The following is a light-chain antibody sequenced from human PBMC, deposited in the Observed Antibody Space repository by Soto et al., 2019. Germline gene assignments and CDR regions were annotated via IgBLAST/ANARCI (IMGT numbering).Light chain of an antibody. V-gene: IGLV2-14*01. CDR2: DVT. Sequence: QSALTQPASVSGSPGQSITISCTGTSSDVGGYIYVSWYQQHTGNAHKLMIYDVTSRPSGVSYRFSGSKSGNTASLTISGLQAEDDADYYCSSYTTSSSYVFGTGTKVTVL. CDR1: SSDVGGYIY. CDR3: SSYTTSSSYV. J-gene: IGLJ1*01.